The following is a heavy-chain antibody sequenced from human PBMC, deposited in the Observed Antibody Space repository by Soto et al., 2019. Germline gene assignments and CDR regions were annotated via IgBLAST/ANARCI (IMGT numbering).Heavy chain of an antibody. V-gene: IGHV4-59*12. Sequence: PSETLSLTCTVSGGSISSYYWSWIRQPPGKGLEWIGYIYYSGSTYYNPSLKSRVTISVDRSKNQFSLKLSSVTAADTAVYYCARSGGGYCSGGSCSTPWFDPWGQGTLVTVSS. CDR3: ARSGGGYCSGGSCSTPWFDP. CDR1: GGSISSYY. D-gene: IGHD2-15*01. J-gene: IGHJ5*02. CDR2: IYYSGST.